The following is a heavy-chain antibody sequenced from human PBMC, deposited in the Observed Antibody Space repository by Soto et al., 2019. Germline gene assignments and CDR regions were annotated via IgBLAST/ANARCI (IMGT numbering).Heavy chain of an antibody. CDR2: ISSSSSTI. D-gene: IGHD3-10*01. J-gene: IGHJ3*02. V-gene: IGHV3-48*02. CDR3: ARVRKELWFDDAFDI. Sequence: WGSLRLSCAASGFTFSSYSMNWVRQAPGKGLEWVSYISSSSSTIYYADSVKGRFTISRDNAKNSLYLQMNSLRDEDTAVYYCARVRKELWFDDAFDIWGQGTMVNVSS. CDR1: GFTFSSYS.